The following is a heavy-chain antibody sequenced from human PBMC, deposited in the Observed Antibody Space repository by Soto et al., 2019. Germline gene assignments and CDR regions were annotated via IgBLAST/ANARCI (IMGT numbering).Heavy chain of an antibody. CDR1: GLTFGSRA. CDR3: ARGSTDSYPGSRIFDF. D-gene: IGHD3-10*01. CDR2: ITDTGGDA. Sequence: PGGSLRLSCVASGLTFGSRAMSWVRQDPGEGLQWVSTITDTGGDAKYADSVRGRFVISRDNSKKTLYLQMTSLTAEDSAMYFCARGSTDSYPGSRIFDFWGRGTLVTVSS. J-gene: IGHJ4*02. V-gene: IGHV3-23*01.